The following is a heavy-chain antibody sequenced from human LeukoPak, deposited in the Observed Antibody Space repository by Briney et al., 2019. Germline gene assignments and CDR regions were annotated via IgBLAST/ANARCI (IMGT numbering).Heavy chain of an antibody. CDR3: ARQRLGEISLTAFDI. CDR1: GGSFSGYY. V-gene: IGHV4-4*09. J-gene: IGHJ3*02. D-gene: IGHD3-16*02. CDR2: IYSSGST. Sequence: SETLSLTCAVYGGSFSGYYWSWIRQPPGKGLEWIGYIYSSGSTNYNPSLKSRVTMLVDTSKNQFSLKLMSVTAADTAVYYCARQRLGEISLTAFDIWGRGTMVTVSS.